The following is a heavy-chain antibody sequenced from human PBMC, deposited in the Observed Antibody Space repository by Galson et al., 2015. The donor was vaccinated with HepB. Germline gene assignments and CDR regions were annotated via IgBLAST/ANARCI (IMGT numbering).Heavy chain of an antibody. CDR1: GGSISSGDYY. J-gene: IGHJ6*03. V-gene: IGHV4-30-4*01. CDR2: IYYSGST. CDR3: ARNYGDYGYYYYYMDV. Sequence: TLSLTCTVSGGSISSGDYYWSWIRQPPGKGLEWIGYIYYSGSTYYNPSLKSRVTISVDTSKNQFSLKLSSVTAADTAVYYCARNYGDYGYYYYYMDVWGKGTTVTVSS. D-gene: IGHD4-17*01.